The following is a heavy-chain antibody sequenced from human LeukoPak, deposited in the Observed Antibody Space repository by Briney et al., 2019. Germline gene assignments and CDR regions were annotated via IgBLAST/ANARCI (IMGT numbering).Heavy chain of an antibody. D-gene: IGHD6-13*01. CDR3: VRDIAPGGTVWFDI. J-gene: IGHJ5*02. Sequence: GGSLRLSCVASGFAVKEYYMYWIRQTPGRGPMWVSRISDDGGTKLYAGFAKGRFIMSRDTAKNTVYLQMNSLRVEDTAKYYCVRDIAPGGTVWFDIWGQGTLDTVSS. V-gene: IGHV3-74*01. CDR1: GFAVKEYY. CDR2: ISDDGGTK.